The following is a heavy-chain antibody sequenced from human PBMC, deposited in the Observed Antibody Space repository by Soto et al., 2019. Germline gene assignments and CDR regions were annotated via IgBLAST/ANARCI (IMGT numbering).Heavy chain of an antibody. D-gene: IGHD1-26*01. Sequence: QVQLVESGGGVVQPGRSLRLSCAASGFTVGIYGMHWVRQAPGKGLEWVAVIWYDGSIKYHADSVKGRFTISRDNSKNTVYLPMNSLRDEDTAVYYCARATSGSFDALDMWGQGTMVTVSS. CDR3: ARATSGSFDALDM. CDR2: IWYDGSIK. CDR1: GFTVGIYG. J-gene: IGHJ3*02. V-gene: IGHV3-33*01.